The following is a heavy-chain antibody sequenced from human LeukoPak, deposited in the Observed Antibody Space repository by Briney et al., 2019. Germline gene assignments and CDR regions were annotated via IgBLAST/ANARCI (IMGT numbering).Heavy chain of an antibody. V-gene: IGHV3-23*01. D-gene: IGHD3-22*01. CDR3: AKSHYDSSGYYISEYFQH. Sequence: GGSLRLSCAASGFTFSSYAMSWVRQAPGKGLEWVSAISGSGGSTYYADSVKGRFTISRDNSKNTLYLQMSSLRAEDTAVYYCAKSHYDSSGYYISEYFQHWGQGTLVTVSS. CDR2: ISGSGGST. CDR1: GFTFSSYA. J-gene: IGHJ1*01.